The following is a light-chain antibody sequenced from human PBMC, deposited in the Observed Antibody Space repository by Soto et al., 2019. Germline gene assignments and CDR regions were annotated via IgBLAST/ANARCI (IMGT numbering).Light chain of an antibody. V-gene: IGKV1-5*01. Sequence: DIQMTQSPSTLSGSVGDRVTITCRASQSISNWLAWYQQKPGTAPKVLIYHASNLQSGVPSRISGSGSGTDFTLTISSLQPEDFATYYCQQDLRPPLTFGPGTKVDIK. J-gene: IGKJ3*01. CDR3: QQDLRPPLT. CDR1: QSISNW. CDR2: HAS.